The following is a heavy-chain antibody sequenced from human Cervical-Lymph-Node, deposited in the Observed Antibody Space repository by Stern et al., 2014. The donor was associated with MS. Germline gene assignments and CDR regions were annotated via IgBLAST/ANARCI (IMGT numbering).Heavy chain of an antibody. CDR1: GGTFSSYT. Sequence: VQLVESGAEVKKPGSSVKVSCNVSGGTFSSYTLNWVRQAPGQGLEWMGGIIPIFATTNYPRRFQGKVTMTADGSTSTTYLEVSSLTSEDTAVYYCAREGIPGAGGTFDNWGQGTLVIVSS. CDR3: AREGIPGAGGTFDN. V-gene: IGHV1-69*01. D-gene: IGHD1-26*01. CDR2: IIPIFATT. J-gene: IGHJ4*02.